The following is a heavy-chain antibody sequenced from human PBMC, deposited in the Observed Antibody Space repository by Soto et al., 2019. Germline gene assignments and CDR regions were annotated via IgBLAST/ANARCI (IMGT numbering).Heavy chain of an antibody. V-gene: IGHV1-69*12. Sequence: QVQLVQSGAEVKKPGSSVKVSCKASGGTFSSYAISWVRQAPGQGLEWMGGIIPIFGTANYAQKFQGRVTIXXDXSXXTAYMELSSLRSEDTAVYYCAGMTTVTTVPWYFDLWGRGTLVTVSS. CDR3: AGMTTVTTVPWYFDL. J-gene: IGHJ2*01. CDR1: GGTFSSYA. CDR2: IIPIFGTA. D-gene: IGHD4-17*01.